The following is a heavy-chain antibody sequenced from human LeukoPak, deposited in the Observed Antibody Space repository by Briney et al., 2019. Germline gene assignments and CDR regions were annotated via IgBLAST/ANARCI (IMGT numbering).Heavy chain of an antibody. J-gene: IGHJ4*02. CDR2: IKQDGSEK. V-gene: IGHV3-7*01. D-gene: IGHD1-7*01. CDR3: ARELELRTDYFDY. CDR1: GFTFSSYW. Sequence: GGSLRLSCAASGFTFSSYWMSWVRQAPGKGLEWVANIKQDGSEKYYVDSVKGRFTISRDNAKNSLYLQMNSLRAEDTAVYYCARELELRTDYFDYWGQGTLVTVSS.